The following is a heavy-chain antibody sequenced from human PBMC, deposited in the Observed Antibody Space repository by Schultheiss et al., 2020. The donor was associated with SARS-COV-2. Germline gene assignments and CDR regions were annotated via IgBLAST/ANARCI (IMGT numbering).Heavy chain of an antibody. CDR3: ARVAEIVTLEPRYYYYLDV. CDR2: INHSGST. CDR1: GGSISSYY. J-gene: IGHJ6*03. Sequence: SETLSLTCTVSGGSISSYYWSWIRQPPGKGLEWIGEINHSGSTNYNPSLKSRVTISVDTSKNQFSLKLISVTAADTAVYYCARVAEIVTLEPRYYYYLDVWGKGTTVTVSS. V-gene: IGHV4-59*01. D-gene: IGHD1-14*01.